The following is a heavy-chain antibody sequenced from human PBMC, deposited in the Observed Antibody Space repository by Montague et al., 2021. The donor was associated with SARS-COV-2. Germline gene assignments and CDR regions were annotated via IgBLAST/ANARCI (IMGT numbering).Heavy chain of an antibody. CDR2: IYHSGTT. CDR3: VREKAGGLRNVFDI. Sequence: SETLSLTCTVPGFSIGSGDYWGWIRQPPGKGLEWIGSIYHSGTTXYNPSLQSRLTMSIDTSTNQFSLLLTSVTAADTAVFFCVREKAGGLRNVFDIWGQGTTVTVSS. V-gene: IGHV4-38-2*02. J-gene: IGHJ3*02. CDR1: GFSIGSGDY.